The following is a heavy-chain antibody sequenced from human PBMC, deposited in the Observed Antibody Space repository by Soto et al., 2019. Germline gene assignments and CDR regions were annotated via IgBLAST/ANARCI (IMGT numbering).Heavy chain of an antibody. D-gene: IGHD6-19*01. CDR1: GDSISSSRYY. CDR2: VSYSGDT. Sequence: QLHLQESGPGLVKPSETLSLTCTVSGDSISSSRYYWDWIRQSPGKGLEWIGSVSYSGDTYYNPSLKSRVAMSIDTSKNQFALKLSSVTAADTAVYYCARQVAGTLKLDYWGQGTLVTVSS. V-gene: IGHV4-39*01. J-gene: IGHJ4*02. CDR3: ARQVAGTLKLDY.